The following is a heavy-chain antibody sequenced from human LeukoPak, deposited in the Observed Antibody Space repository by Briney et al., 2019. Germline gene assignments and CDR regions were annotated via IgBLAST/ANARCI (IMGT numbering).Heavy chain of an antibody. Sequence: SGTLSLTCAVYGGSFSGYYWSWIRQPPGKGLEWIGEINHGGSTNYNPSLKSRVTISVDTSKNQFSLKLSSVTAADTAVYYCARADIVVIPAAQSYYYYMDVWGKGTTVTVSS. D-gene: IGHD2-2*01. V-gene: IGHV4-34*01. CDR3: ARADIVVIPAAQSYYYYMDV. J-gene: IGHJ6*03. CDR1: GGSFSGYY. CDR2: INHGGST.